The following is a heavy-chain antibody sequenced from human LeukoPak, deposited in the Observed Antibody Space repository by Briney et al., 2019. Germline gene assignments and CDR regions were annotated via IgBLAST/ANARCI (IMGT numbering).Heavy chain of an antibody. CDR1: GGTFSSYA. Sequence: SVKVSCKASGGTFSSYAISWVRQAPGQGLEWMGGIIPIFGTANYAQKFQGRVTITTDESTGTAYMELSSLRSEDTAAYYCARAYCSSTSCHINNWFDPWGQGTLVTVSS. J-gene: IGHJ5*02. V-gene: IGHV1-69*05. D-gene: IGHD2-2*02. CDR2: IIPIFGTA. CDR3: ARAYCSSTSCHINNWFDP.